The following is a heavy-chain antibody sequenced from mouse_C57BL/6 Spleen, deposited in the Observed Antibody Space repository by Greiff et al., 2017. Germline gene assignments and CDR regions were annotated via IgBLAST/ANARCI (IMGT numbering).Heavy chain of an antibody. Sequence: EVMLVESGGGLVKPGGSLKLSCAASGFTFSDYGMHWVRQAPEKGLEWVAYISSGSSTIYYADTVKGRFTISRDNAKNTLFLQMTSLRSEDTAMYYCAREGNRHYDAMDYWGQGTSVTVSS. V-gene: IGHV5-17*01. J-gene: IGHJ4*01. D-gene: IGHD2-1*01. CDR2: ISSGSSTI. CDR3: AREGNRHYDAMDY. CDR1: GFTFSDYG.